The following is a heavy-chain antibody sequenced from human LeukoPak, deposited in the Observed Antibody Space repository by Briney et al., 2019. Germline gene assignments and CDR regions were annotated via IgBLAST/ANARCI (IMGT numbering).Heavy chain of an antibody. CDR3: ARSQDIVVVPAAVGFDP. D-gene: IGHD2-2*01. Sequence: GGSLRLSCAASGFTFSSYSMNWVRQAPGKGLEWVSYISSSSGTIYYADSVKGRFTISRDNAKNSLYLQMNSLRAEDTAVYYCARSQDIVVVPAAVGFDPWGQGTLVTVSS. J-gene: IGHJ5*02. CDR1: GFTFSSYS. CDR2: ISSSSGTI. V-gene: IGHV3-48*01.